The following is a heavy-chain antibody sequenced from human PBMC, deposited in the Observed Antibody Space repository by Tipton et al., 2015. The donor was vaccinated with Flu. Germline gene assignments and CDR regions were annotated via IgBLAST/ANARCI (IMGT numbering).Heavy chain of an antibody. V-gene: IGHV3-48*03. CDR3: TRGFIRLCDF. Sequence: SLRLSCAASGFTFSSYEMNWVRQAPGKGLEWVSQITPNGFKTYYAGAVKGRFTISRDNDKNSLYLQMNSLRAEDTAIYYCTRGFIRLCDFWGQGTLATVSP. CDR2: ITPNGFKT. J-gene: IGHJ4*02. CDR1: GFTFSSYE. D-gene: IGHD3-16*01.